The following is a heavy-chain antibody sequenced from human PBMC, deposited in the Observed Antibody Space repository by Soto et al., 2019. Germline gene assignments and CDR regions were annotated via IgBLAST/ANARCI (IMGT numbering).Heavy chain of an antibody. Sequence: GSLRLSCAASGFTFGDYAMHWVRQAPGKGLDWVAVMSLDGSNQYYADSVKGRFTISRDNSNNMLHLQMNGLRGDDTAVYYCAKNKRYCTSTTCPPYYGLDVRGQGTTVIASS. CDR2: MSLDGSNQ. CDR3: AKNKRYCTSTTCPPYYGLDV. CDR1: GFTFGDYA. J-gene: IGHJ6*02. V-gene: IGHV3-30-3*01. D-gene: IGHD2-2*01.